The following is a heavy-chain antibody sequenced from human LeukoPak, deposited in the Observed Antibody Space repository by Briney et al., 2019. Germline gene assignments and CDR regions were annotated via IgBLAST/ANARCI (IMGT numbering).Heavy chain of an antibody. CDR2: INPNSGGT. CDR1: VYKFIDYY. D-gene: IGHD6-19*01. CDR3: AREPRPRGGWFVSE. V-gene: IGHV1-2*02. J-gene: IGHJ4*02. Sequence: ASVNVSCKSSVYKFIDYYMHWVRQAPGQGLEWMGWINPNSGGTNYAQKFQGGVSMTRDTSISTLYMDLSSLRSDDTAGYYCAREPRPRGGWFVSEWGQGTRVTVSS.